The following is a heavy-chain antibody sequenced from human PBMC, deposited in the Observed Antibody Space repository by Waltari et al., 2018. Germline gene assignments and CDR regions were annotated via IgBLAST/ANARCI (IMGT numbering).Heavy chain of an antibody. J-gene: IGHJ6*03. Sequence: QVQLQESGPGLVKPSETLSLTCTVSGGSISSSYWTWIRQPAGKGLEWIGRRCTSGSINYNPSLKSRVTMSVDTSKNQFSLKLSSVTAADTAVYYCARGTVVPNSYYYYIDVWGRGTTVTISS. CDR1: GGSISSSY. CDR2: RCTSGSI. D-gene: IGHD2-2*01. V-gene: IGHV4-4*07. CDR3: ARGTVVPNSYYYYIDV.